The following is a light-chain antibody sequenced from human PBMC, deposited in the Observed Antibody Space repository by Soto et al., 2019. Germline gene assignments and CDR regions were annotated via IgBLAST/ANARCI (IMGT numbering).Light chain of an antibody. CDR2: SNS. CDR3: STWDDSLNGLI. V-gene: IGLV1-44*01. CDR1: SSNIKTNG. Sequence: QSALAQPPSASGTPGQTVTISCSGGSSNIKTNGVSWYQQLPGAAPKLLIYSNSQRPSGAPDRFSGSKSGTSASLAISGLQSEDEATYHCSTWDDSLNGLIFGGGTKVTVL. J-gene: IGLJ2*01.